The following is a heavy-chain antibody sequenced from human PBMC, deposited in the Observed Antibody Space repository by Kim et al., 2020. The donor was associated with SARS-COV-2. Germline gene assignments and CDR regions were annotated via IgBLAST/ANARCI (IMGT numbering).Heavy chain of an antibody. V-gene: IGHV1-24*01. D-gene: IGHD3-16*02. CDR2: FDPEDGET. CDR3: ATGTRLGELSSRGGWFDP. CDR1: GYTLTELS. Sequence: ASVKVSCKVSGYTLTELSMHWVRQAPGKGLEWMGGFDPEDGETIYAQKFQGRVTMTEDTSTDTAYMELSSLRSEDTAVYYCATGTRLGELSSRGGWFDPWGQGTLVTVSS. J-gene: IGHJ5*02.